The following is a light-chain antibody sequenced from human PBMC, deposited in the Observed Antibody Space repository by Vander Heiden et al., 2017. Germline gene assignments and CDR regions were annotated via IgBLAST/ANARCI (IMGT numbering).Light chain of an antibody. CDR3: PPRYNRGT. Sequence: EIVLTQSPATLSLSPGERATLSCRASQSISTYLAWYQQKSGRAPRLLIYDASNRAPGIPARFRGSGSGTDFTLTIRSLGPEDFAIYYCPPRYNRGTFGQGTKVDI. CDR1: QSISTY. CDR2: DAS. V-gene: IGKV3-11*01. J-gene: IGKJ1*01.